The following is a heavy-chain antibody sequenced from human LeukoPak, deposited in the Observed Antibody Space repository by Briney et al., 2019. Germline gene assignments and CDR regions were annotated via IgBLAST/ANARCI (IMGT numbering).Heavy chain of an antibody. V-gene: IGHV3-48*04. Sequence: PGGSLRLSCAASGFTFSSYSMNWVRQAPGKGLEWVSSISSSGSTIYYADSVKGRFTISRDNAKNSLYLQMNSLRAEDTAVYYCARNMGRYYYWYYFDYWGQGTLVTVSS. J-gene: IGHJ4*02. CDR3: ARNMGRYYYWYYFDY. CDR1: GFTFSSYS. CDR2: ISSSGSTI. D-gene: IGHD3-22*01.